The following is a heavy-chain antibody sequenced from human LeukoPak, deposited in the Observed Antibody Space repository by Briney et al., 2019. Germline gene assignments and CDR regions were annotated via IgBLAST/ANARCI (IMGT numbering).Heavy chain of an antibody. J-gene: IGHJ3*02. CDR3: ARRNDFHI. Sequence: PSETLSLTCTVSGGSIKGYHWSWIRQPPGKGLEWIGYIYSNEATEYKPSLKSRVTISADTSKNQFSLKLTSVSAADTAIYYCARRNDFHIWGQGTMVTISS. CDR1: GGSIKGYH. CDR2: IYSNEAT. V-gene: IGHV4-4*08.